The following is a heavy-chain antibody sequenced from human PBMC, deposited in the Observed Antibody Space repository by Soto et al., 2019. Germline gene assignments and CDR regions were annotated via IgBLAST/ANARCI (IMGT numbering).Heavy chain of an antibody. D-gene: IGHD6-19*01. Sequence: QLQLQESGPGLVKPSETLSLTCTVSGGSISSSSYYWGWIRQPPGKGLEWIGSVYYSGSTYYNPSLKSRVTISVDTSKNQFSLKLSSVTAADTAVYYCARQGGPPGIAVARFDPWGQGTLVTVSS. CDR2: VYYSGST. V-gene: IGHV4-39*01. J-gene: IGHJ5*02. CDR1: GGSISSSSYY. CDR3: ARQGGPPGIAVARFDP.